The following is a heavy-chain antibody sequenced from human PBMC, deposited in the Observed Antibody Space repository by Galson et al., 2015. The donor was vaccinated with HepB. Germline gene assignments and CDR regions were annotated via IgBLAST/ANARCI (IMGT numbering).Heavy chain of an antibody. CDR3: ARGGYCSSNSCYRLDV. J-gene: IGHJ6*04. Sequence: SVKVSCKASGYTFTSYAMHWVRRAPGQRLEWMGWINAGNANTKYSQKFQGRVTITKGTSASTAYMELSSLRSEDTAVYYCARGGYCSSNSCYRLDVWGKGTTVTVSS. D-gene: IGHD2-2*02. CDR1: GYTFTSYA. V-gene: IGHV1-3*01. CDR2: INAGNANT.